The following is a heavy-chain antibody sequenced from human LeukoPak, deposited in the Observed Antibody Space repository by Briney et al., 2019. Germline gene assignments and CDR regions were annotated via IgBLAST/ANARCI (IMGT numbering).Heavy chain of an antibody. V-gene: IGHV3-30*18. J-gene: IGHJ6*02. CDR2: ISYDGSNK. Sequence: GGSLRLSCAASGFTFSSYGMHWVRQAPGKGLEWVAVISYDGSNKYYADSVKGRFTISRDNSENTLYLQINSLRAEDTAVYYCAKDQGPIAVAGSYYYYGMDVWGQGTTVTVSS. CDR1: GFTFSSYG. D-gene: IGHD6-19*01. CDR3: AKDQGPIAVAGSYYYYGMDV.